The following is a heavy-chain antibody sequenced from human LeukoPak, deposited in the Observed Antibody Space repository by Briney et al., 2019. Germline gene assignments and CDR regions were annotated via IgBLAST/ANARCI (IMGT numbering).Heavy chain of an antibody. D-gene: IGHD6-19*01. J-gene: IGHJ4*02. CDR1: GGSISSSSYY. V-gene: IGHV4-39*07. Sequence: PSETLSLTCTVSGGSISSSSYYWGWIRQPPGKVLEWIGRIYYSGSPYYNPSLKSLATISVDKSKNPFSLQRSSVTAAAAAVYYCARGTVAGEFDYWGQGKLVTVSS. CDR3: ARGTVAGEFDY. CDR2: IYYSGSP.